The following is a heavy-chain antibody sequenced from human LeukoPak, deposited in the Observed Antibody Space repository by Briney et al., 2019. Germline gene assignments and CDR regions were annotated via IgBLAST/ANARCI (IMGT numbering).Heavy chain of an antibody. CDR2: NNGGTT. CDR3: ARWPTMGGR. V-gene: IGHV3-66*01. Sequence: GGSLRLSCAASGFPFSDNYMTWVRQAPGKGLEWVSVNNGGTTKYAYSVKGRFIISRDNSRNMLYLQMNSLRVEDTAVYYCARWPTMGGRWGQGTLVTVSS. J-gene: IGHJ4*02. CDR1: GFPFSDNY. D-gene: IGHD3-16*01.